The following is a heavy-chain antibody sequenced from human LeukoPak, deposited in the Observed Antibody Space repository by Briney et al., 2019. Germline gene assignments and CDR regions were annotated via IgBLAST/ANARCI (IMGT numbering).Heavy chain of an antibody. Sequence: ASVKVSCKASGYTFTSYAMNWVRQAPGQGLEWMGWINTNTGNPTYAQGFTGRFVFSLDTSVSTAYLQISSLKDEDTAVYYCARASGSGSYLPDYYFDYWGQGTLVTVSS. CDR3: ARASGSGSYLPDYYFDY. J-gene: IGHJ4*02. CDR2: INTNTGNP. CDR1: GYTFTSYA. V-gene: IGHV7-4-1*02. D-gene: IGHD3-10*01.